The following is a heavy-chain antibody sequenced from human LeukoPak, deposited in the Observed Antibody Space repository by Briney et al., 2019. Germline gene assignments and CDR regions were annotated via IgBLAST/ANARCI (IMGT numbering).Heavy chain of an antibody. CDR3: ARVWWEPQSALNSARWFDP. V-gene: IGHV4-4*07. CDR1: GGSTSSYY. CDR2: IYTSGST. D-gene: IGHD1-26*01. J-gene: IGHJ5*02. Sequence: SETLSLTCTVSGGSTSSYYWSWIRQPAGKGLEWIGRIYTSGSTNYNPSLKSRVTMSVDTSKNQFSLKLSSVTAADTAVYYCARVWWEPQSALNSARWFDPWGQGTLVTVSS.